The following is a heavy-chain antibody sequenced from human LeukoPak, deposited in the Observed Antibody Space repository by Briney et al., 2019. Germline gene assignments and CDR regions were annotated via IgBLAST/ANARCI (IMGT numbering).Heavy chain of an antibody. CDR1: GFTFSSYA. Sequence: GGSLRLSCAGSGFTFSSYAMRWVRQAPGKALEWVSGISDSGSSRYSADSVKGRFTISRDNSKNTLYLQMNSLRAEDTAVYYCANPMTTVTTPLAYWGQRTLVTVSS. CDR2: ISDSGSSR. J-gene: IGHJ4*02. CDR3: ANPMTTVTTPLAY. D-gene: IGHD4-17*01. V-gene: IGHV3-23*01.